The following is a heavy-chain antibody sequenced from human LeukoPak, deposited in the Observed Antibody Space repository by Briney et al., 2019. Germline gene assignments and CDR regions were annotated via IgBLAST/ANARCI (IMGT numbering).Heavy chain of an antibody. CDR3: ARQELEPWCPWRPRRGMDV. D-gene: IGHD1-26*01. J-gene: IGHJ6*02. Sequence: ASVKVSCKASGYSFTSYDIIWGRQATGQGVEWMGGRNPNSGNTGYAQKFQGRGTMTRDTSIRTAYMELSSLTPEDRAVYFCARQELEPWCPWRPRRGMDVWGQGTTVSVSS. V-gene: IGHV1-8*01. CDR2: RNPNSGNT. CDR1: GYSFTSYD.